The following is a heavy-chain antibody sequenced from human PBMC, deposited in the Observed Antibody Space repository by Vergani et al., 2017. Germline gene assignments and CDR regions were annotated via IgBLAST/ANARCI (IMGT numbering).Heavy chain of an antibody. CDR2: IYYSENK. J-gene: IGHJ5*02. Sequence: LQLQESGPGLVKPSETLSLPCTVSGGSITYGAFYWGWIRQSPGKGLEWIGSIYYSENKFYNPSLESRVTLSIDTTKNQFSLKLKSVTAADTAVYYCARCFRDEGRIYGGTVENWFDPWGQGTLVTVSS. V-gene: IGHV4-39*01. D-gene: IGHD2-15*01. CDR1: GGSITYGAFY. CDR3: ARCFRDEGRIYGGTVENWFDP.